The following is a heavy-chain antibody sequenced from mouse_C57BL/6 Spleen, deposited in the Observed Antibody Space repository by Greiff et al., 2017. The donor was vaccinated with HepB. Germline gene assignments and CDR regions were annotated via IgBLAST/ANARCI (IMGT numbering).Heavy chain of an antibody. CDR1: GYTFTDYY. CDR2: INPNNGGT. Sequence: EVQLQQSGPELVKPGASVKISCKASGYTFTDYYMNWVKQSHGKSLEWIGDINPNNGGTSYNQKFKGKATLTVDKSSSTAYMELRSLTSEDSAVYYGARGLLLRYFDYWGQGTTLTVSS. D-gene: IGHD1-1*01. CDR3: ARGLLLRYFDY. V-gene: IGHV1-26*01. J-gene: IGHJ2*01.